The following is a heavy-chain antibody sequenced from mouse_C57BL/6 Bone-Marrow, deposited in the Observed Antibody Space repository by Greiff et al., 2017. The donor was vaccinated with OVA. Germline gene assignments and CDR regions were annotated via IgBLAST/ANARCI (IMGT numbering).Heavy chain of an antibody. CDR2: IYPGSGST. D-gene: IGHD2-5*01. J-gene: IGHJ4*01. CDR3: ARKESNDYYAMDY. V-gene: IGHV1-55*01. Sequence: VQLQQSGAELVKPGASVKMSCKASGYTFTSYWISWVKQRPGQGLEWIGDIYPGSGSTNYNEKFKSKATLTVDTSSSTAYMKLSSLTSEDSAVYYCARKESNDYYAMDYWGQGTSVTVSS. CDR1: GYTFTSYW.